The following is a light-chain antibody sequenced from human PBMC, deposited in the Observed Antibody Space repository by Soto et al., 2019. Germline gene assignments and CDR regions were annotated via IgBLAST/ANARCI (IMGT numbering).Light chain of an antibody. Sequence: QSALAQPASVSGSPGQSITIPCTGTTSDIGTYDYVSWYQQHPGKVPKLIIFEVTKRPSGFSSRSSGSKSGNTASLTISGLQAEDEADYYCCSYAGSGTDNYVFGSGTK. V-gene: IGLV2-23*02. J-gene: IGLJ1*01. CDR1: TSDIGTYDY. CDR3: CSYAGSGTDNYV. CDR2: EVT.